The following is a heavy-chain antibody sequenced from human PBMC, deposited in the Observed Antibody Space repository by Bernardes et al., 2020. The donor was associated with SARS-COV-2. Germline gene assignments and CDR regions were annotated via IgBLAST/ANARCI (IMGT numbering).Heavy chain of an antibody. Sequence: GGSLRLSCVVSGFTFSSYWMHWVRQAPGKGLVWVSRIDTDGSVTTYADSVKGRFTISRDNDKNTLYLHLNTLRAEDTAVYYCARGRDCGGGSCNGYDYYGMDVWGQGTTVTVSS. J-gene: IGHJ6*02. CDR2: IDTDGSVT. CDR3: ARGRDCGGGSCNGYDYYGMDV. V-gene: IGHV3-74*01. CDR1: GFTFSSYW. D-gene: IGHD2-15*01.